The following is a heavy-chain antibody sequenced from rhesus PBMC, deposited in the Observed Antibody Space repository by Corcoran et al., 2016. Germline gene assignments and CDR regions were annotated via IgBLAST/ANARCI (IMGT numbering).Heavy chain of an antibody. Sequence: QLQLQDSGPGLVTPSDNLSLTCAVSGFSIRRTYWSWVRQPPGSGLEWMGRIAGSAGRNNYNTSLKSRVKIATEKSKNKFSLKLSSVTDADTAVDYCEREEYSSWTYGLESGGQGVGVTVDS. D-gene: IGHD6-13*01. CDR1: GFSIRRTY. V-gene: IGHV4-173*01. CDR3: EREEYSSWTYGLES. CDR2: IAGSAGRN. J-gene: IGHJ6*01.